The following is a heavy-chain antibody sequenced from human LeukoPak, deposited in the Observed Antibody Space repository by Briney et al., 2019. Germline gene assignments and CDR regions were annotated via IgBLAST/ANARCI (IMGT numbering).Heavy chain of an antibody. CDR2: IYYSEST. J-gene: IGHJ5*02. CDR1: GGSISSYY. D-gene: IGHD3-3*01. CDR3: AKRTIFGVHNWFDP. V-gene: IGHV4-59*01. Sequence: SSETLSLTCTVSGGSISSYYWSWIRQPPGKGLNWIRYIYYSESTNYNPSLKSRVTISVDTSKNQFSLKLSSVTAADTAVYYCAKRTIFGVHNWFDPWGQGTLVTVSS.